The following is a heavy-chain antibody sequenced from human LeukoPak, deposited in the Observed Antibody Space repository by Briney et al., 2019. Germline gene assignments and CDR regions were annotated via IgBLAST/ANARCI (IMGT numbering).Heavy chain of an antibody. D-gene: IGHD5-18*01. Sequence: SETLSLTCTVSGDSISCGSYCWGWVRQPPGKGLEWIGSMHYRGSTYYNLSLKSRVTISIDTSKNQFSLKLSSVTAADTAVYYCARRGRLWPDFDYWGQGTLVTVSS. CDR2: MHYRGST. V-gene: IGHV4-39*01. J-gene: IGHJ4*02. CDR3: ARRGRLWPDFDY. CDR1: GDSISCGSYC.